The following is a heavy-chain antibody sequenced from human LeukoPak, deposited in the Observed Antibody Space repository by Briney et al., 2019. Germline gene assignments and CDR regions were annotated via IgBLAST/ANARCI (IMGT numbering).Heavy chain of an antibody. V-gene: IGHV3-9*01. CDR2: ISWNSGSI. Sequence: GRSLRLSCAASGFTFDDYAMHWVRQAPGKGLEWVSGISWNSGSIGYADSVKGRFTISRDNAKNSLYLQMNSLRAEDTALYYCAKTYYDFWSGFGYWGQGTLVTVSS. CDR1: GFTFDDYA. D-gene: IGHD3-3*01. CDR3: AKTYYDFWSGFGY. J-gene: IGHJ4*02.